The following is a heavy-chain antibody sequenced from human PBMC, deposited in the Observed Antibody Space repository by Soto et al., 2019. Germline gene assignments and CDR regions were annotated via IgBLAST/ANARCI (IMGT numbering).Heavy chain of an antibody. V-gene: IGHV3-30*14. D-gene: IGHD3-3*02. CDR3: ARVRLSIAVNDAPDV. CDR2: MTYDGATE. Sequence: QVRLVESGGGVVQPGTSLRLSCAASGFTFSDYVIHWVRQAAGKGLEWVASMTYDGATEYYADSVKGRFTMSRDNSKRALSLQMNSLRPDDTAVYYCARVRLSIAVNDAPDVWGQGTTVTVSS. J-gene: IGHJ3*01. CDR1: GFTFSDYV.